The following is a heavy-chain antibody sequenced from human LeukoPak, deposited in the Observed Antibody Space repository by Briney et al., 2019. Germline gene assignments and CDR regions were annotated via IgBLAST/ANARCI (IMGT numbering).Heavy chain of an antibody. V-gene: IGHV1-2*02. CDR1: GYTFTDYY. J-gene: IGHJ3*02. Sequence: ASVKVSCKASGYTFTDYYIHWVRRAPGQRLECMGWINPDSGDTNYAQKFQGRVTMTRDTSISTTYMEVSRLRSDDTAVYYCARSREHTFDIWGQGTMVTVSS. CDR2: INPDSGDT. D-gene: IGHD1-26*01. CDR3: ARSREHTFDI.